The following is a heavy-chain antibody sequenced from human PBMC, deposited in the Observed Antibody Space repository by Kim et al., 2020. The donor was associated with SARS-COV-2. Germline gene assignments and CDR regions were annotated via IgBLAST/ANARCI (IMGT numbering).Heavy chain of an antibody. CDR1: GFTFGDYA. CDR3: AREGTAGLWFGESWLDP. D-gene: IGHD3-10*01. J-gene: IGHJ5*02. Sequence: GGSLRLSCTTSGFTFGDYALNWLRQAPGKGLEWLGFIRSKPNGGTTDYAASVQGRFSISRDDSKNIAYLEMKSLTTEDTAMYYCAREGTAGLWFGESWLDPWGQGTPVTVS. CDR2: IRSKPNGGTT. V-gene: IGHV3-49*03.